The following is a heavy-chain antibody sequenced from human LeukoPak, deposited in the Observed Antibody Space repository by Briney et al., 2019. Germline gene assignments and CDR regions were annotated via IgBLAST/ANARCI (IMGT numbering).Heavy chain of an antibody. J-gene: IGHJ4*02. CDR2: IIPIFGTA. CDR3: ARVRAVADPHFDY. D-gene: IGHD6-19*01. CDR1: GGTFSSYA. V-gene: IGHV1-69*05. Sequence: GSSVKLSCKASGGTFSSYAISWVRQAPGQGLEWMGGIIPIFGTANYAQKFQGRVTITTDESTSTAYMELSSLRSDDTAVYYCARVRAVADPHFDYWGQGTLVTVSS.